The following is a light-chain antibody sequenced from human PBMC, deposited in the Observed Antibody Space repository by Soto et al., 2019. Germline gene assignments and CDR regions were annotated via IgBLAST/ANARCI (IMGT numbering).Light chain of an antibody. CDR2: HAS. CDR1: QSISSY. CDR3: QQYNSYS. J-gene: IGKJ1*01. Sequence: DIKMTQSPSSLSASVGDRVTITCRASQSISSYLNWYQQKPGKAPKLLIYHASNLQSGVPSRFSGSGSGTEFTLTISSLQPDDFATYCCQQYNSYSFGQGTKVDIK. V-gene: IGKV1-5*01.